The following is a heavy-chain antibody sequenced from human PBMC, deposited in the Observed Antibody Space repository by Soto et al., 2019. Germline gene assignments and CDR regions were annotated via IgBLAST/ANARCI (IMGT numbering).Heavy chain of an antibody. Sequence: ASVKVSCKASGYTFTGYYMHWGRQAPGQGLEWMGWINPNSGGTNYAQKFQGWVTMTRDTSISTAYMELSRLRSDDTAVYYCARGGSAVAGNHNRGYYYGMDVWGQGTTVTVSS. D-gene: IGHD6-19*01. V-gene: IGHV1-2*04. CDR3: ARGGSAVAGNHNRGYYYGMDV. J-gene: IGHJ6*02. CDR1: GYTFTGYY. CDR2: INPNSGGT.